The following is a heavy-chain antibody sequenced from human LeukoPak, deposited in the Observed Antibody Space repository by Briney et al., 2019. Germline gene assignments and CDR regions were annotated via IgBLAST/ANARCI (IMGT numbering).Heavy chain of an antibody. CDR3: AGKTGSDAFDI. D-gene: IGHD3-9*01. V-gene: IGHV4-38-2*01. J-gene: IGHJ3*02. Sequence: GSLRLSCAASGFTFSNYGMSWVRQAPGKGLEWSGSIYYSGSTYYNPSLKSRVTISVDTTNNQFSLKLSSVTAADTAVYYCAGKTGSDAFDIWGQGTMVTVSS. CDR1: GFTFSNYG. CDR2: IYYSGST.